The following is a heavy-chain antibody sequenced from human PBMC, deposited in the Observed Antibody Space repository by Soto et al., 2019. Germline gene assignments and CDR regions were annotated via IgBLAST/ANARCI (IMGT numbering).Heavy chain of an antibody. CDR1: GYSFTSYW. V-gene: IGHV5-51*01. CDR2: IYLGDSDT. Sequence: EVQLVQSGAEVKKPGESLKISCKGSGYSFTSYWIGWVRQMPRKGLEWMGIIYLGDSDTRYSPSFQGQVTISADKSISTAYLQWSSLKASDTAMYYCARHREDGYDYKGYFQHWGQGTLVTVSS. J-gene: IGHJ1*01. CDR3: ARHREDGYDYKGYFQH. D-gene: IGHD5-12*01.